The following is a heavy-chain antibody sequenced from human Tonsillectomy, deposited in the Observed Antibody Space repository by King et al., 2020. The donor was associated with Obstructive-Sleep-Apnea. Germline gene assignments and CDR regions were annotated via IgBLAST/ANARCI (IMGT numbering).Heavy chain of an antibody. V-gene: IGHV3-30*03. Sequence: VQLVESGGDVVQSGRSLRLSGAASGITFGILAMQWVRQAPGKGLEWVAVISYDGSNKNYADSVKRRFTISRDNSKNTLYLQMNSLRTEDTVMYFFACDTVRPGGSDRGYFDLWGRGTLVTVSS. CDR1: GITFGILA. J-gene: IGHJ2*01. CDR2: ISYDGSNK. CDR3: ACDTVRPGGSDRGYFDL. D-gene: IGHD4-11*01.